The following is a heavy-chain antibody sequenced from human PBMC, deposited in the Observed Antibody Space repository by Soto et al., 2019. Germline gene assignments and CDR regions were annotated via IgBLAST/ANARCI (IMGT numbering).Heavy chain of an antibody. CDR2: INPSGGST. CDR3: ARVHRFLEPRYYFDY. CDR1: GYTFTSYY. V-gene: IGHV1-46*01. Sequence: ASVKVSCKASGYTFTSYYMHWVRQAPGQGLEWMGIINPSGGSTSYAQKFQGRVTMTRDTSTSTVYMELSSLRSEDTAVYYCARVHRFLEPRYYFDYWGQGTLVTVSS. D-gene: IGHD3-3*01. J-gene: IGHJ4*02.